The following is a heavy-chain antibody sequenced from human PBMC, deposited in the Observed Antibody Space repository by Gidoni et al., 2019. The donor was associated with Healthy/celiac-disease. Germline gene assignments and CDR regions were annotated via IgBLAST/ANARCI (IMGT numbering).Heavy chain of an antibody. Sequence: EVQLVESGGGLVQPGGSLRLSCAASGFTFSSYSMNWVRQAPGKGLEWVSYISSSSSTIYYADSVKGRFTISRDNAKNSLYLQMNSLRDEDTAVYYCARDERYYYGSGSYRVPDYWGQGTLVTVSS. CDR2: ISSSSSTI. CDR3: ARDERYYYGSGSYRVPDY. CDR1: GFTFSSYS. V-gene: IGHV3-48*02. J-gene: IGHJ4*02. D-gene: IGHD3-10*01.